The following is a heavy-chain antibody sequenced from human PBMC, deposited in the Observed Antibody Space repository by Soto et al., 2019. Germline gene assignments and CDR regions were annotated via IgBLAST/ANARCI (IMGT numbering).Heavy chain of an antibody. Sequence: SETLSLTCTVSGGSISSGGYYWSWIRQHPGKGLEWIGYIYYSGSTYYNPSLKSRGTISVDTSKNQFSLKLSSVTAAVKAVYYCAREKPTYYYGSGSSRGYFDYWGQGTLVTVSS. D-gene: IGHD3-10*01. CDR1: GGSISSGGYY. V-gene: IGHV4-31*03. CDR3: AREKPTYYYGSGSSRGYFDY. CDR2: IYYSGST. J-gene: IGHJ4*02.